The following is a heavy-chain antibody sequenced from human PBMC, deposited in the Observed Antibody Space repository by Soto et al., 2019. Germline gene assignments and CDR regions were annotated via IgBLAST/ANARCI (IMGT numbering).Heavy chain of an antibody. J-gene: IGHJ5*02. CDR1: GYTFTNYG. CDR2: ISAYHGNT. Sequence: QVQLVQSGAEVKKPGASVKVSCKASGYTFTNYGISWVRQAPGQGLEWMGWISAYHGNTKYAQKLQGRVTMTTDTSTITASMELRSLRSADTAVYYCARDRRDQLRPNHWFDPWGQGTLVTVSS. D-gene: IGHD2-2*01. CDR3: ARDRRDQLRPNHWFDP. V-gene: IGHV1-18*01.